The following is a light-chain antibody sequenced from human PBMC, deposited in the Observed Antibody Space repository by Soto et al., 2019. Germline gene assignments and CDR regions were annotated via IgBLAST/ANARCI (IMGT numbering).Light chain of an antibody. Sequence: QSAPTQPASASGSPGQSITISCTGTNNLVSWYQQHPGKAPKVVIYEGTKRPSSGSNRFSGSNSGRTASLTTSGLQAEDEAHYFCCVYVGARYYVFGPGTKLTVL. CDR3: CVYVGARYYV. CDR2: EGT. V-gene: IGLV2-23*01. J-gene: IGLJ1*01. CDR1: NNL.